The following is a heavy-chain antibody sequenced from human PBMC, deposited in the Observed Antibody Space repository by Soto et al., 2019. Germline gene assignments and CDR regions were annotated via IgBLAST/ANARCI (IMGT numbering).Heavy chain of an antibody. Sequence: GASVKVSCKASGCTFSSYAISWVRQAPGQGLEWMGGIIPIFGTANYAQKFQGRVTITADESTSTAYMELSSLRSEDTAVYYCARAPTMVRSFDPAPDPKTRRGFDPWGQGTLVTVSS. CDR2: IIPIFGTA. V-gene: IGHV1-69*13. CDR1: GCTFSSYA. CDR3: ARAPTMVRSFDPAPDPKTRRGFDP. D-gene: IGHD3-10*01. J-gene: IGHJ5*02.